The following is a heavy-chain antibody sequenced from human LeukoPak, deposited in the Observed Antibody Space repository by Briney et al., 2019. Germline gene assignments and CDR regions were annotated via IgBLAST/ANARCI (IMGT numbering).Heavy chain of an antibody. V-gene: IGHV4-59*01. Sequence: PSETLSLTCTVSGGSISRFYWNRVRQPPGQGLEWIGYIAYNGNTNYSPSLKSRVTTSVDTSKNQFSLKLSSVTAADTAVYYCARAGTSGWYGEYWGQGILVTVSS. CDR2: IAYNGNT. D-gene: IGHD6-19*01. J-gene: IGHJ4*02. CDR1: GGSISRFY. CDR3: ARAGTSGWYGEY.